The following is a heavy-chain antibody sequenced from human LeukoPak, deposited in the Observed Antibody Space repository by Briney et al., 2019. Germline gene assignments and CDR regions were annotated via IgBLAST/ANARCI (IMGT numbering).Heavy chain of an antibody. J-gene: IGHJ4*02. D-gene: IGHD3-10*01. CDR3: ARVYGELSHFDY. Sequence: GRSLRLSCAASGFTFSSYAMHWVRQAPGKGLEWVAVISWDGATKYYADSVKGRFSISRDNSKNTLFLQMSSLRPEDTSVYYCARVYGELSHFDYWGQGTLVTVSS. CDR2: ISWDGATK. V-gene: IGHV3-30-3*01. CDR1: GFTFSSYA.